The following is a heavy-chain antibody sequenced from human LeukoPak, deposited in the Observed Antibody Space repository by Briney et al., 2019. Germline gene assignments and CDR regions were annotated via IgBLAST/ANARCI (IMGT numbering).Heavy chain of an antibody. D-gene: IGHD1-26*01. Sequence: GGSLRLSCAASGFTLSSYSMNWVRQAPGKGLEWVSVISSTGVTTYYADSVKGRFTISRDNSKNTLYLQMNSLRPEDTAIYYCAKLITPATTGGIDYWGQGTLVTVSS. J-gene: IGHJ4*02. CDR3: AKLITPATTGGIDY. V-gene: IGHV3-23*01. CDR2: ISSTGVTT. CDR1: GFTLSSYS.